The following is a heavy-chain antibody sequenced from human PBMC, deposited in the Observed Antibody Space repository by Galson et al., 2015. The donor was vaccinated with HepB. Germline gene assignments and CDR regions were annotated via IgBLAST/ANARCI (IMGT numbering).Heavy chain of an antibody. CDR3: MTAPGYYDRRTYYFH. Sequence: SLRLSCAASGFNFNNAWMTWVRQAPGKGLEWVGRIKSKTDGGAIDYSVPVRGRFSISRDDSKDTVYLRMNSLKTEDTAVYFCMTAPGYYDRRTYYFHWGQGTLVRVSS. V-gene: IGHV3-15*01. CDR2: IKSKTDGGAI. CDR1: GFNFNNAW. J-gene: IGHJ4*02. D-gene: IGHD3-22*01.